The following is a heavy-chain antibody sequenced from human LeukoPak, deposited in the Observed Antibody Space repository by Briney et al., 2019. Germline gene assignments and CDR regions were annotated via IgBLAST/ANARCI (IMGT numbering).Heavy chain of an antibody. V-gene: IGHV4-39*01. D-gene: IGHD1-26*01. CDR3: ARAGLGTYYGTYYFDY. J-gene: IGHJ4*02. Sequence: SETLFLTCTVSGGSISSSSYYWGWIRQPPGKGLEWIGSIYYSGSTYYNPSLKSRVTISVDTSKNQFSLKLSSVTAADTAVCYCARAGLGTYYGTYYFDYWGQGTLVTVSS. CDR2: IYYSGST. CDR1: GGSISSSSYY.